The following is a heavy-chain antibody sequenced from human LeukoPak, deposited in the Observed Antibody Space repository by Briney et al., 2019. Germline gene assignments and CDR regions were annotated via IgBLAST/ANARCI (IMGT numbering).Heavy chain of an antibody. J-gene: IGHJ3*02. CDR3: ARGNYDFWSGYSGDAFDI. CDR1: GGSISSYY. D-gene: IGHD3-3*01. CDR2: IYTSGST. Sequence: PSETLSLTCTVSGGSISSYYWSWIRQPAGKGLEWIGRIYTSGSTNYNPSLKSRVTMSVDTSKNQFSLKLSSVTAADTAVYYCARGNYDFWSGYSGDAFDIWGQGTMVTVSS. V-gene: IGHV4-4*07.